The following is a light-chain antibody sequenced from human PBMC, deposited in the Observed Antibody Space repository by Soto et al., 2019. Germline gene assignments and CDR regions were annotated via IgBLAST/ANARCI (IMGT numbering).Light chain of an antibody. CDR3: SSYTSSSTYV. J-gene: IGLJ1*01. V-gene: IGLV2-14*01. CDR2: DVS. CDR1: SGDVGGYNY. Sequence: QSLLTQPASVPGSPGQSITISCTGTSGDVGGYNYVSWYQQHPGKAPKLMIYDVSNRPSGVSNRFSGSKSGNTASLTISGLQAEDEADYYCSSYTSSSTYVFGTGTKVTVL.